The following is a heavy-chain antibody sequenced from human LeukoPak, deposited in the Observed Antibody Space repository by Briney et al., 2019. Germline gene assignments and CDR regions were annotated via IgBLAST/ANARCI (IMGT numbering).Heavy chain of an antibody. CDR2: IWYDGSNK. D-gene: IGHD3-22*01. CDR3: ARDSFWYYYDSSGYYYENPPFDY. V-gene: IGHV3-33*01. J-gene: IGHJ4*02. CDR1: GFTFSSYG. Sequence: GGSLRLPCAASGFTFSSYGMHWVRQAPGKGLEWVAVIWYDGSNKYYADSVKGRFTISRDNSKNTLYLQMNSLRAEDTAVYYCARDSFWYYYDSSGYYYENPPFDYWGQGTLVTVSS.